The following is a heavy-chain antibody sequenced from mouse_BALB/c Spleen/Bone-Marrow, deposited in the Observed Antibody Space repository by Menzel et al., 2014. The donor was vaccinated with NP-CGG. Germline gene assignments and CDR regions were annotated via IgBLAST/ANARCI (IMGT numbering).Heavy chain of an antibody. Sequence: EVQLQQSGTVLARPGAAVKLSCTASGYTFSNYWMHWIKQRPGQGLEWIGTIYPGNSDTTYNQKFKGKAKLTAVTSTSTAYMELSSLTNEDSAVYYCATLAGNTFDYWGQGTTLTVSS. V-gene: IGHV1-5*01. CDR1: GYTFSNYW. J-gene: IGHJ2*01. CDR2: IYPGNSDT. CDR3: ATLAGNTFDY. D-gene: IGHD3-1*01.